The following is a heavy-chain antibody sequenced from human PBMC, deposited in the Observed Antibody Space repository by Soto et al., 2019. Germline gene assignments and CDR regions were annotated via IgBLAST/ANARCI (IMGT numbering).Heavy chain of an antibody. CDR1: GYTFTGYY. V-gene: IGHV1-2*04. D-gene: IGHD3-22*01. CDR2: INPNSGGT. J-gene: IGHJ3*02. Sequence: QVQLVQSGAEVKKPGASVKVSCKASGYTFTGYYMHWVRQAPGQGLEWMGWINPNSGGTNYAQKFQGWVTMTRDTSISTAYMELSRLRSDDTAVYYCARDLFPTMIRTFFGIWGQGTMVTVSS. CDR3: ARDLFPTMIRTFFGI.